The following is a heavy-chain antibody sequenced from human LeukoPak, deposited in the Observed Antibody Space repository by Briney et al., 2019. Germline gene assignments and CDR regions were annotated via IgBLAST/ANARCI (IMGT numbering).Heavy chain of an antibody. V-gene: IGHV1-3*01. CDR2: INAGNGNT. D-gene: IGHD3-3*01. J-gene: IGHJ6*02. CDR3: ARDGPYYDFWSGYFNYYYGMDV. CDR1: GYTFTSYA. Sequence: GASVKVSCKASGYTFTSYAMHWVRQAPGQRLEWMGWINAGNGNTKYSQKFQGRVTITRDTSASTVYMELSSLRSEDTAVYYCARDGPYYDFWSGYFNYYYGMDVWGQGTTVTVSS.